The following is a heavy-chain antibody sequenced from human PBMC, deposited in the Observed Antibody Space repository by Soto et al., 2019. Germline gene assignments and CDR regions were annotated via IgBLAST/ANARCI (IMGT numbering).Heavy chain of an antibody. D-gene: IGHD3-3*01. Sequence: QVQLQQWGAGLLKPSETLSLTCAVYGGSFSGYYWSWIRQPPGKGLEWIGEINHSGSTNYNPSLNSRVTISVDTSKNQFSLKMSSVTAADTAVYYCARGDFGVATDYYYYGMDVWGQGTTVTVSS. V-gene: IGHV4-34*01. CDR2: INHSGST. CDR3: ARGDFGVATDYYYYGMDV. CDR1: GGSFSGYY. J-gene: IGHJ6*02.